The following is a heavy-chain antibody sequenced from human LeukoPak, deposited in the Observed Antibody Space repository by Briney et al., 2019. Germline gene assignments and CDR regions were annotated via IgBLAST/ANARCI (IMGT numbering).Heavy chain of an antibody. Sequence: GGSLRLSCAASEFTLSSYDMHWVRQAPGKGLEWVAVISYDGSNKYYADSVKGRFTISRDNAKNSVYLQMNSLRAEDTAIYYCARDWGRIAYYADYWGQGILVTVSS. CDR2: ISYDGSNK. J-gene: IGHJ4*02. CDR1: EFTLSSYD. CDR3: ARDWGRIAYYADY. D-gene: IGHD3-3*01. V-gene: IGHV3-30*03.